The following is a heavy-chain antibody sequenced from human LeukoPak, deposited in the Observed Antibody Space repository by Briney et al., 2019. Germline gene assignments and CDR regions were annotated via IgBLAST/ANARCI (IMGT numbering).Heavy chain of an antibody. Sequence: GGSLRLSCAASGFTFGAFWMNWVRQGPGKGLEWVASIEPHGYGQYYVDSVRGRFTLSRDNAKNSVYLQMNSLSAEDTAVYYCVRLLGGVTTFDYWGQGTQVTVSS. V-gene: IGHV3-7*01. D-gene: IGHD4-17*01. CDR3: VRLLGGVTTFDY. CDR2: IEPHGYGQ. CDR1: GFTFGAFW. J-gene: IGHJ4*02.